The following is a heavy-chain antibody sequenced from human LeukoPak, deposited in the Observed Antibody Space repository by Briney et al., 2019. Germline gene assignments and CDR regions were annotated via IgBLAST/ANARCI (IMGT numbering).Heavy chain of an antibody. D-gene: IGHD3-3*01. V-gene: IGHV3-48*01. Sequence: PGGSLRLSCAASGFTFSSYSMNWVRQAPGKGLEWVSYISSSSSTIYYADSVKGRFTISRDNAKNSLYLQMNSLRAEDTAVYYRAREDGVVIGDYWGQGTLVTVSS. J-gene: IGHJ4*02. CDR2: ISSSSSTI. CDR3: AREDGVVIGDY. CDR1: GFTFSSYS.